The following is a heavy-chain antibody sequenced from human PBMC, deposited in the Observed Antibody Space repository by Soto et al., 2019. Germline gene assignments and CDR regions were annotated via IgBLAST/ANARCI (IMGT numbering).Heavy chain of an antibody. CDR3: ARLYTVTTSWFDP. CDR2: IYYSGST. Sequence: QLQLQESGPGLVKPSETLSLTCTVSGGSISSSSYYWGWIRQPPGKGLEWIGSIYYSGSTYYNPSLKSRVTISVDTSKNQFSLKLSSVTAADTAVYYCARLYTVTTSWFDPWGQGTLVTVSS. J-gene: IGHJ5*02. D-gene: IGHD4-17*01. CDR1: GGSISSSSYY. V-gene: IGHV4-39*01.